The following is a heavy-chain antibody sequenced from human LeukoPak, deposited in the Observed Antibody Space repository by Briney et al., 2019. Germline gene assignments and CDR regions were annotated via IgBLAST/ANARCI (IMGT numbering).Heavy chain of an antibody. V-gene: IGHV3-33*01. CDR1: GFTFSTYG. CDR2: IWSDGDNK. Sequence: GGSLRLSCAASGFTFSTYGMHWVRQAPGKGLEWVAAIWSDGDNKYYADSVKGRFTISRDNSKNTVYLQMNSLRAEDTAVYYCARGETSSYDYWGQGTLVTVPS. CDR3: ARGETSSYDY. D-gene: IGHD2-2*01. J-gene: IGHJ4*02.